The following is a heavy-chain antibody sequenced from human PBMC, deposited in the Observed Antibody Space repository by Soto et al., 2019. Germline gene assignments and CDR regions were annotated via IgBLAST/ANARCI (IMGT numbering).Heavy chain of an antibody. Sequence: TGGSLRLSCAASGFTFSSYGMHWVRQAPGKGLEWVAVIWYDGSNKYYADSVKGRFTISRDNSKNTLYLQMNSLRAEDTAVYYCARDGGVSSSVDVWGQGTTVTVSS. CDR1: GFTFSSYG. CDR3: ARDGGVSSSVDV. D-gene: IGHD3-16*01. V-gene: IGHV3-33*01. CDR2: IWYDGSNK. J-gene: IGHJ6*02.